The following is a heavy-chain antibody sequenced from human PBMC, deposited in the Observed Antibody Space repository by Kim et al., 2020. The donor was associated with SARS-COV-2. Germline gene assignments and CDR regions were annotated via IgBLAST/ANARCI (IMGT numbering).Heavy chain of an antibody. D-gene: IGHD2-15*01. CDR1: GFTFSEFS. J-gene: IGHJ1*01. CDR3: ARDRFGYVMFSLDSYFDL. Sequence: GGSLRLSCAASGFTFSEFSMNWVRQAPGEGPEWVASISSSGGIIYYTDSAKGRFTISRDNARTELYLEMNDLRVDDSAVYFCARDRFGYVMFSLDSYFDLGGQGPLVTVSS. V-gene: IGHV3-21*06. CDR2: ISSSGGII.